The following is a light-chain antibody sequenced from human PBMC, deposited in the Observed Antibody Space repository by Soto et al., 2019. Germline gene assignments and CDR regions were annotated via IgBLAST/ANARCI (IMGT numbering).Light chain of an antibody. CDR2: KAS. CDR1: QSISSW. CDR3: QQYNSYPWT. Sequence: DIQMTQSPSTLSASVGDIVNITCRASQSISSWLAWYQQKPGRAPKLLIYKASNLESGVPSRFSGSGSGTEFTLTISSLQPDDFATYYCQQYNSYPWTFGQGTKVEIK. J-gene: IGKJ1*01. V-gene: IGKV1-5*03.